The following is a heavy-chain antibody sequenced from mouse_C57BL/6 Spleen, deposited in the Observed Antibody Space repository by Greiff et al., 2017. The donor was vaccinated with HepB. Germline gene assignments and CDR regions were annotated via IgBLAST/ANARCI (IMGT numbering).Heavy chain of an antibody. Sequence: EVHLVESEGGLVQPGSSMKLSCTASGFTFSDYYMAWVRQVPEKGLEWVANINYDGSSTYYLDSLKSRFIISRDNAKNILYLQMSSLKSEDTATYYCARLRFGGYSYFDYWGQGTTLTVSS. CDR2: INYDGSST. D-gene: IGHD2-3*01. CDR1: GFTFSDYY. V-gene: IGHV5-16*01. CDR3: ARLRFGGYSYFDY. J-gene: IGHJ2*01.